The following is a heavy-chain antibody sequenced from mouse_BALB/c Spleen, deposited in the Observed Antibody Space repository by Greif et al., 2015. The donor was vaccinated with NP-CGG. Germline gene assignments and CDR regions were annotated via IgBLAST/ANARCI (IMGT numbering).Heavy chain of an antibody. Sequence: EVKLMESGAELVRSGASVKLSCTASGFNIKDYYMHWVKQRPEQGLEWIGWIDPENGDTEYAPKFQGKATMTADTSSNTAYLQLSSLTSEDTAVYYCTRYGNFRYYAMDYWGQGTSVTVSS. D-gene: IGHD2-10*02. J-gene: IGHJ4*01. V-gene: IGHV14-4*02. CDR3: TRYGNFRYYAMDY. CDR2: IDPENGDT. CDR1: GFNIKDYY.